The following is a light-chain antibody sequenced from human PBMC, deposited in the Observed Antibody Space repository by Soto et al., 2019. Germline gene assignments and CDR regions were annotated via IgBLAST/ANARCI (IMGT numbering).Light chain of an antibody. CDR2: SAS. V-gene: IGKV1-9*01. J-gene: IGKJ5*01. CDR3: QQRDGYPIT. Sequence: DIQLTQSPSFLSASVGDRVTITCRASQGISDRLAWYQQRPGKAPNLLLHSASSLQSGVPLRFSGSGSGTEFTLTISSLQPADFATYYCQQRDGYPITFGQGTRLEMK. CDR1: QGISDR.